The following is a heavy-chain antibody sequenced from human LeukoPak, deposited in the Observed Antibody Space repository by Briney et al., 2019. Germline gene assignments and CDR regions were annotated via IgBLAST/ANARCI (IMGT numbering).Heavy chain of an antibody. CDR2: IDWDDDK. J-gene: IGHJ4*02. CDR3: ARTYCSAGSCYFLFDC. Sequence: SGPTLLKPTQTLTLTCTFSGFSLRTSGMRVSWIRQPPGKALEWLSRIDWDDDKFYSTSLKTRLTISKDTSKDQVVLTMTNMDPVDTATYYCARTYCSAGSCYFLFDCWGQGTLVTVSS. D-gene: IGHD2-15*01. CDR1: GFSLRTSGMR. V-gene: IGHV2-70*04.